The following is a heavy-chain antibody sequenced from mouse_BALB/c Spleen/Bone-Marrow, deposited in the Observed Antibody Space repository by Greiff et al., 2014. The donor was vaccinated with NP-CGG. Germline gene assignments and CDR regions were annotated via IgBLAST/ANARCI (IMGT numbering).Heavy chain of an antibody. Sequence: QVQLQQSGPELARPGASVKLSCKASGYTFTGYWMQWVKQRPGQGLEWIGIIYPGDGDTRYTQKFKGKATLTVDESSSTAYMQLKNLTSEDAAVEDYSCVIRERTTDYWGQGNTVTVPS. V-gene: IGHV1-87*01. D-gene: IGHD3-2*02. CDR3: SCVIRERTTDY. CDR2: IYPGDGDT. J-gene: IGHJ4*01. CDR1: GYTFTGYW.